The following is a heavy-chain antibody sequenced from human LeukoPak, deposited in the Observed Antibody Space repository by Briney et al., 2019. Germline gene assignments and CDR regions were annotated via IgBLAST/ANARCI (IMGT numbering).Heavy chain of an antibody. V-gene: IGHV1-46*01. CDR2: INPNGGST. J-gene: IGHJ5*02. Sequence: ASVKVSCKASGYSFTSYYMHWVRQAPGQGLEWMGLINPNGGSTSYAQKFRGRVTTTRDTSTSTVYMELSSLKSEDTAVYYCAREKDNSGWKNWIDPWGEGTLVTVSS. CDR3: AREKDNSGWKNWIDP. CDR1: GYSFTSYY. D-gene: IGHD6-19*01.